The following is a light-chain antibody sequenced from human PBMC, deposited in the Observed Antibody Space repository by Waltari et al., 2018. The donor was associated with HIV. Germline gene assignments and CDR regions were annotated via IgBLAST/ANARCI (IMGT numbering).Light chain of an antibody. CDR2: YAA. V-gene: IGKV6D-21*02. Sequence: EIVLTQSPDFQSVTPKEKVTITCRANESIGTSIHWYQQKPDQSPKRLIKYAAQSISGVPSRYSGSGSGTDFTLTIKSLEAEDAAAYFCHQSSRLPYTFGQGTKLEI. J-gene: IGKJ2*01. CDR1: ESIGTS. CDR3: HQSSRLPYT.